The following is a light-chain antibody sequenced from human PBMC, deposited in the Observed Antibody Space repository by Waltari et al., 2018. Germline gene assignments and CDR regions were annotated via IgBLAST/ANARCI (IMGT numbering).Light chain of an antibody. Sequence: QSALTQPASVSGSPGQSNTLSCTGTSSDVGGYNYVSWYQQHPGKAPKLMIYDVSNRPSGVSNRFSGSKSGNTASLTISGLQAEDEAEYYCSSYTSSSTVVFGGGTKLTVL. CDR2: DVS. CDR1: SSDVGGYNY. CDR3: SSYTSSSTVV. V-gene: IGLV2-14*03. J-gene: IGLJ2*01.